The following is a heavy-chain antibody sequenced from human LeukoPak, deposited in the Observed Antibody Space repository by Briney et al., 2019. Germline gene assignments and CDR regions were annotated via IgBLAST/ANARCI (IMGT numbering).Heavy chain of an antibody. CDR2: ISGSGGST. V-gene: IGHV3-23*01. CDR1: GFTFSSYA. J-gene: IGHJ5*02. D-gene: IGHD1-26*01. Sequence: QPGGSLRLSCAASGFTFSSYAMSWVRQAPGKGLEWVSAISGSGGSTYYADSVKGRFTISRDNSKNTLYLQMNSLRAEDTAVYYCAKDSLDSGSYFRNWFDPWGQGTLVTVSS. CDR3: AKDSLDSGSYFRNWFDP.